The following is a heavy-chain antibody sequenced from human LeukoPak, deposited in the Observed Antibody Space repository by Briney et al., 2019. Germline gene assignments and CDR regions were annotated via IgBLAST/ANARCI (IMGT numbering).Heavy chain of an antibody. V-gene: IGHV1-69*05. CDR1: GGTFSSYA. J-gene: IGHJ5*02. Sequence: SVKVSCKASGGTFSSYAISWVRQAPGQGLEWMGGIIPIFGTANYAQKFQGRVTITTDESTSTAYMELSSLRSEDTAVYYRARDRSSGSVGFDPWGQGTLVTVSS. CDR3: ARDRSSGSVGFDP. D-gene: IGHD6-19*01. CDR2: IIPIFGTA.